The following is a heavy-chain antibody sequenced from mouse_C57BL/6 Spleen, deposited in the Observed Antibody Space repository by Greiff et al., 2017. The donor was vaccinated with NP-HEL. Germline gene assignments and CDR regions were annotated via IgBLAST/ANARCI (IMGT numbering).Heavy chain of an antibody. CDR3: ARGAAQAYYFDY. J-gene: IGHJ4*01. D-gene: IGHD3-2*02. CDR1: GYAFTNYL. V-gene: IGHV1-54*01. CDR2: INPGSGGT. Sequence: QVQLQQSGAELVRPGTSVKVSCKASGYAFTNYLIEWVKQRPGQGLEWIGVINPGSGGTNYNEKFKGKATLTADKSSSTAYMQLSSLTSEDSAVYFCARGAAQAYYFDYWGQGTSVTVSS.